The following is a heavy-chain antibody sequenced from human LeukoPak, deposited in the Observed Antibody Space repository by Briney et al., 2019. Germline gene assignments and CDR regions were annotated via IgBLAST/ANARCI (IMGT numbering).Heavy chain of an antibody. J-gene: IGHJ1*01. CDR2: ISSNGGST. V-gene: IGHV3-64*01. Sequence: GGSLRLSCAASGFTFSSYAMHWVRQAPGKGLEYVSAISSNGGSTYYANSVKGRFTISRNNSKNTLYLQMGSLRAEDMAVYYCARDSTTRPGIAVAGFQLWGQGTLVTVSS. CDR3: ARDSTTRPGIAVAGFQL. CDR1: GFTFSSYA. D-gene: IGHD6-19*01.